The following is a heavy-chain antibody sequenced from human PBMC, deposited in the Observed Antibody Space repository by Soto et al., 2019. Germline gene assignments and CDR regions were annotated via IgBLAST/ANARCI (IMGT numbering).Heavy chain of an antibody. Sequence: SVKVSCKASGGTFSSYAISWVRQAPGQGLEWMGGIIPIFGTANYAQKFQGRVTITADESTSTAYMELSSLRSEDTAVYYCARAYCGGDCYSALVAFDIWGQGTMVTVSS. CDR3: ARAYCGGDCYSALVAFDI. J-gene: IGHJ3*02. D-gene: IGHD2-21*02. V-gene: IGHV1-69*13. CDR2: IIPIFGTA. CDR1: GGTFSSYA.